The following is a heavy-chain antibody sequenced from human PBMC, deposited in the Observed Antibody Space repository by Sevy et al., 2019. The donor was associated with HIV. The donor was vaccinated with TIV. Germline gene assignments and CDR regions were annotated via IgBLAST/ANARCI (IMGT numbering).Heavy chain of an antibody. Sequence: ASVKVSCKVSGYTLTRLSMNWVRQAPGKGLEWMGSFDPEDGETIYAQKVQGRVTMTEDRSTDTAYMDLSSLSSEDTAVYYYATTKDYYESSGYPFDYWGQGTLVTVSS. CDR1: GYTLTRLS. CDR3: ATTKDYYESSGYPFDY. CDR2: FDPEDGET. D-gene: IGHD3-22*01. J-gene: IGHJ4*02. V-gene: IGHV1-24*01.